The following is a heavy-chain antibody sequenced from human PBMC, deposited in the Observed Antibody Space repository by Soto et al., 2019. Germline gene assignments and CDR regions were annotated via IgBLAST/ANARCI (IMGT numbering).Heavy chain of an antibody. Sequence: ASVKVSCKASGYTFTSYGISWVRQAPGQGLEWMGWISAYNGNTNYAQKLQGRVTMTTDTSTSTAYMELRSLRSDDTAVYYCARDVDTAMAGPGDYGMDVWGQGTTVTVSS. V-gene: IGHV1-18*01. CDR3: ARDVDTAMAGPGDYGMDV. CDR2: ISAYNGNT. J-gene: IGHJ6*02. D-gene: IGHD5-18*01. CDR1: GYTFTSYG.